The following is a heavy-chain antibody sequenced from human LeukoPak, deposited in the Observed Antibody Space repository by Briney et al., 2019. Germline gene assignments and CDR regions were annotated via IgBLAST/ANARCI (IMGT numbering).Heavy chain of an antibody. D-gene: IGHD4-23*01. Sequence: PSETLSLTCTVSGGSISSYYWSWIRQPPGKGLEWIGYIYYSGSTNYNPSLKSRVTISVDTSKNQFSLKLSSVTAAGTAVYYCARLRWYPNWFDPWGQGTLVTVSS. V-gene: IGHV4-59*08. CDR1: GGSISSYY. CDR2: IYYSGST. CDR3: ARLRWYPNWFDP. J-gene: IGHJ5*02.